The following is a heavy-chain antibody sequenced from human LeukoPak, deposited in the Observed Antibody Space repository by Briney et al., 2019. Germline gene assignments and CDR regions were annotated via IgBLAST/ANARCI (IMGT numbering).Heavy chain of an antibody. CDR1: GFTFSSYS. V-gene: IGHV3-48*04. CDR3: ARMNYISSGWGAPFDD. Sequence: GGSLRLSCAASGFTFSSYSMNWVRQRPGKGPEWVSYISSGGGTTCYADSVKGRFTISRDNAKNSLLLEMNSLRVEDAAVYYCARMNYISSGWGAPFDDWGQGTLVTVSS. CDR2: ISSGGGTT. J-gene: IGHJ4*02. D-gene: IGHD1-7*01.